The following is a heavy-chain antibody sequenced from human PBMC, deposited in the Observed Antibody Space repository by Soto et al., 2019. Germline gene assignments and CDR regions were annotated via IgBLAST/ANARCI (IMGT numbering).Heavy chain of an antibody. CDR2: IFSIDEK. D-gene: IGHD2-15*01. CDR1: GFSLSNARMG. J-gene: IGHJ2*01. Sequence: QVTLKESGPVLVKPTETLTLTCTVSGFSLSNARMGVSWIRQPPGKALEWLAHIFSIDEKSYSTSLKSRRTITKDTSKSQVVLTMTNMDPVDTATYYCARGYCSGGSCYSKNWYFDLWGRGTLVTVSS. V-gene: IGHV2-26*01. CDR3: ARGYCSGGSCYSKNWYFDL.